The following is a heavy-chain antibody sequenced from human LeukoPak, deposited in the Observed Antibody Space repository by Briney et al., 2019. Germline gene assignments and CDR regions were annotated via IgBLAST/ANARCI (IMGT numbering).Heavy chain of an antibody. CDR1: GFTFSSYE. CDR3: ARGFHRRLYDSSAYYSY. CDR2: ISSSGSTI. J-gene: IGHJ4*02. V-gene: IGHV3-48*03. D-gene: IGHD3-22*01. Sequence: PGGSLRLSCAASGFTFSSYEMNWVRQAPGKGLEWVSYISSSGSTIYYADSVKGRFTISRDNAKNSLYLQMNSLRAEDTAVYYCARGFHRRLYDSSAYYSYWGQGTLVTVSS.